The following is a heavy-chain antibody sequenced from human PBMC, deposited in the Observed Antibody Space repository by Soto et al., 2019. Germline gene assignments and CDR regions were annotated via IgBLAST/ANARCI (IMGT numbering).Heavy chain of an antibody. CDR1: GGSISSGGYY. CDR3: EDDYGGNSGWFDP. J-gene: IGHJ5*02. Sequence: TLSLTCTVSGGSISSGGYYWSWIRQHPGKGLEWIGYIYYSGSTYYNPSLKSRVTISVDTSKNQFSLKLSSVTAADTAVYYCEDDYGGNSGWFDPWGQGTLVTVSS. V-gene: IGHV4-31*03. D-gene: IGHD4-17*01. CDR2: IYYSGST.